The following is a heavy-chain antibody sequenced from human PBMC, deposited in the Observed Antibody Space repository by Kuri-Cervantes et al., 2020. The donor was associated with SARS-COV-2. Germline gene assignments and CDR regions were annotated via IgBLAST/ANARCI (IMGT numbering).Heavy chain of an antibody. CDR2: IYYSGST. V-gene: IGHV4-61*08. CDR3: SGRVDFSSVDY. J-gene: IGHJ4*02. CDR1: GDSIISGGYF. D-gene: IGHD3/OR15-3a*01. Sequence: ESLKISCTVSGDSIISGGYFWSWIRQHPGKGLEWIGYIYYSGSTNYNPSLKSRVTISVDTSKNQFSLKLSSVTAADTAVYYCSGRVDFSSVDYWGQGTLVTVSS.